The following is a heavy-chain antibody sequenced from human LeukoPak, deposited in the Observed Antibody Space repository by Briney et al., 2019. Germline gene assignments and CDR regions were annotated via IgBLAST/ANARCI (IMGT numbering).Heavy chain of an antibody. V-gene: IGHV3-74*01. J-gene: IGHJ4*02. CDR1: GFSFSSYW. Sequence: GGSLRLSCAASGFSFSSYWMHWVRQAPGKGLVWVSRINSDVSSTSYADSVKGRFTIYRENAKNTMYLQMNSLRGEDTAVYYCARYYYGSGSYHFDYWGQGTLVTVSS. CDR2: INSDVSST. CDR3: ARYYYGSGSYHFDY. D-gene: IGHD3-10*01.